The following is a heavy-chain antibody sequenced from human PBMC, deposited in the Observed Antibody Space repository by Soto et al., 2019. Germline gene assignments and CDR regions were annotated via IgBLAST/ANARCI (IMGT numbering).Heavy chain of an antibody. CDR2: IIPISGTT. CDR1: GGTYRNYA. V-gene: IGHV1-69*01. Sequence: QVHLVQSGAEVKKPGSSVRVSCKASGGTYRNYAVNWVRQAPGQGLEWMGGIIPISGTTNYAQKFQGRVTITADESTSTAYMELRRLRSEDTALYFCARDEGDDSSGYYDVNYWGQGTLVTVSS. CDR3: ARDEGDDSSGYYDVNY. D-gene: IGHD3-22*01. J-gene: IGHJ4*02.